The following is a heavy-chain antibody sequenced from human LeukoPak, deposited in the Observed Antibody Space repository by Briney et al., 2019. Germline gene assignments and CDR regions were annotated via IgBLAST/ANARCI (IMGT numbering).Heavy chain of an antibody. V-gene: IGHV3-23*01. CDR2: MSSSDDGR. CDR3: ARGGSYLSAFDI. Sequence: PGGFLRLSCATSGFSFSSYAMSWVRQAPGKGLEWVSAMSSSDDGRYYAASVRGRFTIPRDTSRSTLYLQMNSLRAEDTAVYYCARGGSYLSAFDIWGQGTMVTVSS. J-gene: IGHJ3*02. CDR1: GFSFSSYA. D-gene: IGHD1-26*01.